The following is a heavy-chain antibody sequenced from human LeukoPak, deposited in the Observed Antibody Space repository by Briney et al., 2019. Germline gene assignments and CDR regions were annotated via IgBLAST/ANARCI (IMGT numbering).Heavy chain of an antibody. CDR2: ISSSGTTI. CDR1: GFTFSSYE. CDR3: AIGLFEEQQPY. D-gene: IGHD6-13*01. V-gene: IGHV3-48*03. J-gene: IGHJ4*02. Sequence: GGSLRLSCAASGFTFSSYEMNWVRQAPGKGLEWVSYISSSGTTIYYADSVKGRFTISRDNAKNSLYLQMDSLRAEDTAVYYCAIGLFEEQQPYWGQGTLVTVSS.